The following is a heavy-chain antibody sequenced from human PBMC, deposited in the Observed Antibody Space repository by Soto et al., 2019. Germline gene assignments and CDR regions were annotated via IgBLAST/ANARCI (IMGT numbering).Heavy chain of an antibody. D-gene: IGHD3-16*02. CDR2: INPNSGGT. J-gene: IGHJ4*02. CDR3: ARGPDDVWESYRHSHFHY. V-gene: IGHV1-2*02. Sequence: GASVKVSCKASGYTFTGYYMRWVRQAPGQGLEWMGWINPNSGGTTYAQKLQGRVTMTRDTSTSTAYMELSRLRSDDTAVSYCARGPDDVWESYRHSHFHYWGQGTLVTVSS. CDR1: GYTFTGYY.